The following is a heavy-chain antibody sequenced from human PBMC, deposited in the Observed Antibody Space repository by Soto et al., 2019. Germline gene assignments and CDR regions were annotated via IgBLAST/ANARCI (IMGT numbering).Heavy chain of an antibody. D-gene: IGHD3-22*01. CDR1: GGSISSSSYY. CDR2: IYYRGST. CDR3: ARRLYYDSSGFEGGGMDV. J-gene: IGHJ6*02. Sequence: SETLSLTCTVSGGSISSSSYYWGWIRQPPGKGLEWIGCIYYRGSTYYNPSLKKRVTISVDTSKNQFSIKLSTVTAADTAVYYCARRLYYDSSGFEGGGMDVWGQGTTIT. V-gene: IGHV4-39*01.